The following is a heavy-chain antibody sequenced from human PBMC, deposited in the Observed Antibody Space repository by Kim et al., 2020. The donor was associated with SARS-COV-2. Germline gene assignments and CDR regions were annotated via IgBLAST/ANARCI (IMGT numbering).Heavy chain of an antibody. CDR3: ARDNWNYGSFYYYGMDV. Sequence: GGSLRLSCAASGFTFSDYYMSWIRQAPGKGLEWVSYISSSGSTIYYADSVKGRFTISRDNAKNSLYLQMNSLRAEDTAVYYCARDNWNYGSFYYYGMDVWGQGTTVTVSS. D-gene: IGHD1-7*01. V-gene: IGHV3-11*01. CDR2: ISSSGSTI. J-gene: IGHJ6*02. CDR1: GFTFSDYY.